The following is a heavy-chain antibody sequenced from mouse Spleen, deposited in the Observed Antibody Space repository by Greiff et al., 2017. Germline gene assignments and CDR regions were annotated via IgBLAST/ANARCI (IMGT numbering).Heavy chain of an antibody. J-gene: IGHJ3*01. D-gene: IGHD3-1*01. V-gene: IGHV3-6*01. CDR1: GYSITSGYY. CDR2: ISYDGSN. CDR3: ARGSRWFAY. Sequence: EVQLVESGPGLVKPSQSLSLTCSVTGYSITSGYYWNWIRQFPGNKLEWMGYISYDGSNNYNPSLKNRISITRDTSKNQFFLKLNSVTTEDTATYYCARGSRWFAYWGQGTLVTVSA.